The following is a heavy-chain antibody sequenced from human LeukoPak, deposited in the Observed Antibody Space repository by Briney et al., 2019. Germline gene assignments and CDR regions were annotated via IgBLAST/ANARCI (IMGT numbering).Heavy chain of an antibody. CDR3: ARMINWFDP. CDR2: IYYTGST. V-gene: IGHV4-59*08. Sequence: SETLSLTCTVSGGSISSYYWSWIRQPPGKGLEWIGYIYYTGSTNYNPSLKSRVTISLGTSKNQFSLKLSSVTAADTAVYYCARMINWFDPWGQGTLVTVSS. D-gene: IGHD3-22*01. J-gene: IGHJ5*02. CDR1: GGSISSYY.